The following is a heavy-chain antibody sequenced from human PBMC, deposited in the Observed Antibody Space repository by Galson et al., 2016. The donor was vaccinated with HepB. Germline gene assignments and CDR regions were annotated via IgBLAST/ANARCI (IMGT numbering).Heavy chain of an antibody. CDR1: NDSVRSDPHL. CDR2: VVYIGST. Sequence: SETLSLTCTVSNDSVRSDPHLWSWIRQPPGKGLEWIGHVVYIGSTSYNPSLESRATISIDISKNQFSLRLSFVTAADAALYYCAREAYGSYSNGYFHHWGQGTLVAVSS. V-gene: IGHV4-61*01. D-gene: IGHD6-19*01. CDR3: AREAYGSYSNGYFHH. J-gene: IGHJ1*01.